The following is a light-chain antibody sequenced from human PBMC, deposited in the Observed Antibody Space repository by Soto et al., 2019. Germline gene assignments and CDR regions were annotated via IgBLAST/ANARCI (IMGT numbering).Light chain of an antibody. CDR1: SSDVGGYNY. Sequence: QSALTQPASVSGSPGQTITISCTGTSSDVGGYNYLSWYQQHPGKAPKVMIYEVSNRPSGVSYRFSGSKSGNTASLTIPGLQAGDEADYSCSSYTTSGTPVFGGGTKVTVL. CDR2: EVS. J-gene: IGLJ3*02. V-gene: IGLV2-14*01. CDR3: SSYTTSGTPV.